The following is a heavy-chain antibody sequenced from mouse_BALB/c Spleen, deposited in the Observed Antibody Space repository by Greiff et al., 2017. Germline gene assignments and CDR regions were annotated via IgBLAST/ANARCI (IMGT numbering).Heavy chain of an antibody. CDR3: ARDGYGSTYYFDY. CDR1: GFTFSSYA. D-gene: IGHD1-1*01. V-gene: IGHV5-9-4*01. Sequence: EVKLMESGGGLVKPGGSLKLSCAASGFTFSSYAMSWVRQSPEKRLEWVAEISSGGSYTYYPDTVTGRFTISRDNAKNTLYLEMSSLRSEDTAMYYCARDGYGSTYYFDYWGQGTTLTVSS. J-gene: IGHJ2*01. CDR2: ISSGGSYT.